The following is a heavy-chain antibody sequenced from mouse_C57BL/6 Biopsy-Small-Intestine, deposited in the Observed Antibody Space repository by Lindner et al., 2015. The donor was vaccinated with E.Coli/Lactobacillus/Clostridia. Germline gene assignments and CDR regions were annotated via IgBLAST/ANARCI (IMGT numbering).Heavy chain of an antibody. Sequence: VQLQESGPADKPSQTXSLTCSVTGYSITSEYWNWIRKFPGNKLEYMGYISYSGSTYYNPSLKSRISITRDTSKNQYYLQLNSVTTEDTATYYCARYPSNLYAMDYWGQGTSVTVSS. CDR2: ISYSGST. CDR3: ARYPSNLYAMDY. V-gene: IGHV3-8*01. D-gene: IGHD2-5*01. CDR1: GYSITSEY. J-gene: IGHJ4*01.